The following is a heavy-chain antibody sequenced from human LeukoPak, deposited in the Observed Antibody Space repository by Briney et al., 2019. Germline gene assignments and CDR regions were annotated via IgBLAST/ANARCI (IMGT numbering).Heavy chain of an antibody. CDR1: GYTFTGYY. CDR3: ARGADYGDNSFDY. Sequence: ASVKVSCKASGYTFTGYYMHWVRQAPGQGLEWMGWINPNSGGTNYAQKFQGRVTMTRDTSISTAYMELSRLRSDDTAVYYCARGADYGDNSFDYWGQGTLVTVSS. CDR2: INPNSGGT. D-gene: IGHD4-17*01. V-gene: IGHV1-2*02. J-gene: IGHJ4*02.